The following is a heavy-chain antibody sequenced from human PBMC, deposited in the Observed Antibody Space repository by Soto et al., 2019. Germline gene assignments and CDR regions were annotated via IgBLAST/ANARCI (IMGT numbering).Heavy chain of an antibody. V-gene: IGHV4-59*01. CDR2: IYNSGAT. J-gene: IGHJ4*02. D-gene: IGHD4-17*01. CDR3: VRNKVTTMRFFDF. Sequence: QVRLQESGPGLVKPSETLSLDCSVSGDSMIGSYWTWIRQPPGRGLQWLGYIYNSGATAYNSSLKSRITVSIDTPNNRFSLNLRSGTAADTAVYYCVRNKVTTMRFFDFWGPGKMVTVSS. CDR1: GDSMIGSY.